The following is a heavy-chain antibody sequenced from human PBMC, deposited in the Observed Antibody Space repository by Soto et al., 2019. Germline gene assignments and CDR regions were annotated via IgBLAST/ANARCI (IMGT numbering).Heavy chain of an antibody. CDR3: ARAQIAAAGNDY. V-gene: IGHV3-30*03. J-gene: IGHJ4*02. D-gene: IGHD6-13*01. CDR1: GFTFSRYG. CDR2: ISYDGSNK. Sequence: QVQLVESGGGVVQPGRSLRLSCAASGFTFSRYGMHWVRQAPGKGLEWVAVISYDGSNKYYADSVKGRFTISRDNSKNTLYLQMNSLRAEDTAVYYCARAQIAAAGNDYWGQGTLVTVSS.